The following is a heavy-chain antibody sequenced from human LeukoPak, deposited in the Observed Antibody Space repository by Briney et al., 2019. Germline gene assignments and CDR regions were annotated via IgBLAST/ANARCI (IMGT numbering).Heavy chain of an antibody. J-gene: IGHJ4*02. Sequence: SETLSLTCTVSGGSISSYYWSWIRQPPGKGLESIGYIYYSGSTNYNPSLKSRVTISVDTSKNQFSLKLSSVTAADTAVYYCARERMATIDYWGQGTLVTVSS. V-gene: IGHV4-59*01. CDR1: GGSISSYY. CDR3: ARERMATIDY. CDR2: IYYSGST. D-gene: IGHD5-24*01.